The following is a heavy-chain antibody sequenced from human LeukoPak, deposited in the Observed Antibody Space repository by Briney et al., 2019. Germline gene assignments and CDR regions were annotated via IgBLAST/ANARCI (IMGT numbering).Heavy chain of an antibody. CDR2: INSGGYTT. CDR3: AKPRARCSSASCFFDY. D-gene: IGHD2-2*01. J-gene: IGHJ4*02. Sequence: GGSPRLSCAASGFTFNEYTMHWVRQAPGKGLEWVSLINSGGYTTHYADSVKGRFTISRDNSKDVLYLQMNSLRTEDTAFYYCAKPRARCSSASCFFDYWGQGTLVSVSS. CDR1: GFTFNEYT. V-gene: IGHV3-43*01.